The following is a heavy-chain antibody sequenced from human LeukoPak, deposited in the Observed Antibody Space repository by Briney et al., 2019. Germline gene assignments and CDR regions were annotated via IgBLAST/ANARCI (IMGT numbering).Heavy chain of an antibody. CDR2: VSGDGYRT. Sequence: PGGSLRLSGAASGFTFSNYAMNWVRQAPGKGLQWVSAVSGDGYRTFYADSVKGRFTVSRDNSMNTLYLQMNSLRAEDTAVYYCAKERGAFDYWGQGTLVTVSS. V-gene: IGHV3-23*01. CDR3: AKERGAFDY. D-gene: IGHD3-10*01. J-gene: IGHJ4*02. CDR1: GFTFSNYA.